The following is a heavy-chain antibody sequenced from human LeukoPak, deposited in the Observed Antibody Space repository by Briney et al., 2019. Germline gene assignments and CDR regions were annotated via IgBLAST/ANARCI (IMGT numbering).Heavy chain of an antibody. D-gene: IGHD6-13*01. V-gene: IGHV3-30-3*01. J-gene: IGHJ4*02. CDR1: GFTFSSYS. CDR2: LSYDGSNE. CDR3: ARDAPSPGAAHSSSYYFDY. Sequence: GRSLRLSCAASGFTFSSYSMHWVRQAPGKGLEWVAVLSYDGSNEYYTDSVKDRFTISRDNSKNTLLLQMNSLRIEDTAEYYCARDAPSPGAAHSSSYYFDYWGQGTLVTVSS.